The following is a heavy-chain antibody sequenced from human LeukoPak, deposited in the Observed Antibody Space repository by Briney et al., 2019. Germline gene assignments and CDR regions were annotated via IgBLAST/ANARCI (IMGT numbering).Heavy chain of an antibody. D-gene: IGHD1-26*01. Sequence: GGSLRLSCAASGLSFSSYDMGWIRQAPGNGLEWVSGISASGGSTYYADSVQGRFTISRDNSNNTLYLQMNSLRADDTAVYFCATEVSESYSASDYWGQGTPVTVSA. CDR2: ISASGGST. CDR3: ATEVSESYSASDY. J-gene: IGHJ4*02. CDR1: GLSFSSYD. V-gene: IGHV3-23*01.